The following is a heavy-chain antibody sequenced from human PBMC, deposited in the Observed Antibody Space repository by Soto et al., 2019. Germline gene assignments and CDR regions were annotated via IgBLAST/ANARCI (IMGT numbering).Heavy chain of an antibody. CDR3: AKEGGLRGSYYISSSYYFDY. J-gene: IGHJ4*02. D-gene: IGHD1-26*01. CDR2: ISYDGSNT. Sequence: QVQLVESGGGVVQPGRSLRLSCVASGFTFSSYGMHWVRQAPGKGLEWVAIISYDGSNTYYADSVKGRFTISRDNSKNTLYLEMNRLRAEDTSVYYCAKEGGLRGSYYISSSYYFDYWGQGTLVTVSS. V-gene: IGHV3-30*18. CDR1: GFTFSSYG.